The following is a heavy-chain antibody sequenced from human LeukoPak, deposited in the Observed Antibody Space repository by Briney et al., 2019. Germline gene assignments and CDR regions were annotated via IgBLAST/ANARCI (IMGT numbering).Heavy chain of an antibody. CDR3: ARDQAVASVYREDS. CDR1: GFTFSSYW. J-gene: IGHJ4*02. Sequence: GGSLRPSCAASGFTFSSYWMTXVXXXXXXXXXXXXNIKQDESQKYYVDSVKGXFXISRDNAKNSLFLQMNSLRAEDTAVYYCARDQAVASVYREDSWGQGTLVTVSS. D-gene: IGHD6-19*01. V-gene: IGHV3-7*01. CDR2: IKQDESQK.